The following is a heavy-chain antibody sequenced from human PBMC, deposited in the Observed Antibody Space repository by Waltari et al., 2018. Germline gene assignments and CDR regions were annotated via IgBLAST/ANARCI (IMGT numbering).Heavy chain of an antibody. J-gene: IGHJ5*02. Sequence: QVQLQESGPGLVKPSQTLSLTCSVSGGSISSDGYYWNWIRQPAGKGLEWIGYIYTTGSTEYNPSRKSRVTISLDTSKNQFSLNLSSVTAADTAVYYCAGGGELQLPYWFHPWGQGTLVTVSS. CDR2: IYTTGST. CDR1: GGSISSDGYY. V-gene: IGHV4-61*09. CDR3: AGGGELQLPYWFHP. D-gene: IGHD1-26*01.